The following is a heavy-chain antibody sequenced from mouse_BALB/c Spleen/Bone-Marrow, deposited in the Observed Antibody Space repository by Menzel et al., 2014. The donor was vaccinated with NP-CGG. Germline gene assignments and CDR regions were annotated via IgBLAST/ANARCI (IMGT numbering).Heavy chain of an antibody. CDR3: ARLSYYGRFAY. J-gene: IGHJ3*01. V-gene: IGHV4-1*02. CDR2: INPDSSTI. D-gene: IGHD1-1*01. Sequence: DVKLQESGGGLVQPGGSLKLSCAASGFDFSRYWMSWVRQAPGKGLEWIGEINPDSSTINYAPSLKDKFILSRDNAKNTLYLQMSKVRSDDTAPYYCARLSYYGRFAYWGQGTLVTVSA. CDR1: GFDFSRYW.